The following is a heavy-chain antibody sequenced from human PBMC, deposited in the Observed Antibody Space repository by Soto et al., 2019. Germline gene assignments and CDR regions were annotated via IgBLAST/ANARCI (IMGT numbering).Heavy chain of an antibody. J-gene: IGHJ4*02. CDR1: GFTFSSYG. CDR2: IWYDGSNK. CDR3: ARDDLDFEYSSSSIDY. D-gene: IGHD6-6*01. V-gene: IGHV3-33*01. Sequence: LRLSCAAPGFTFSSYGMHWVRQAPGKGLEWVAVIWYDGSNKYYADSVKGRFTISRDNSKNTLYLQMNSLRAEDTAVYYCARDDLDFEYSSSSIDYWGQGTLVTSPQ.